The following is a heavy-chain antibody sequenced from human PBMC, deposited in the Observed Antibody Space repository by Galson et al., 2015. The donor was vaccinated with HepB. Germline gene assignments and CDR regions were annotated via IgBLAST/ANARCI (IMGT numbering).Heavy chain of an antibody. J-gene: IGHJ6*03. V-gene: IGHV1-3*01. Sequence: SVKVSCKASGYTFTSYAMHWVRQAPGQRLEWMGWINAGNGNTKYSQKFQGRVTLTRDTSASTAYMELNSLRSEDTAVYYCARDGPALVPAAYSDYYYYMDVWGKGTTVTVSS. CDR3: ARDGPALVPAAYSDYYYYMDV. CDR2: INAGNGNT. CDR1: GYTFTSYA. D-gene: IGHD2-2*01.